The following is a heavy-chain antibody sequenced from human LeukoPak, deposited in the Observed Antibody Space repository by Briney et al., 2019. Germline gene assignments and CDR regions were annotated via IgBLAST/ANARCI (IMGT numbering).Heavy chain of an antibody. V-gene: IGHV4-31*03. D-gene: IGHD3-22*01. J-gene: IGHJ4*02. CDR1: GGSISSGGYY. CDR3: ARAISGYYPLFDY. Sequence: SETLSLTCTVSGGSISSGGYYWSWIRQHPGKGLEWIGYIYYSGSTYYNPSLKSRVTISVDTSKNQSSLKLSSVTAADTAVYYCARAISGYYPLFDYWGQGTLVTVSS. CDR2: IYYSGST.